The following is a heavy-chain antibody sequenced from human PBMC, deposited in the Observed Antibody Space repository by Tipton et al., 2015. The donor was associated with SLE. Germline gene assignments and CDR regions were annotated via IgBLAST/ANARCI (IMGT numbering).Heavy chain of an antibody. V-gene: IGHV3-30*02. J-gene: IGHJ6*02. CDR3: AKDPFIAAAWRYYGMDV. Sequence: SLRLSCAASGFTFSSYGMHWVRQAPGKGLEWVAFIRYDGSNKYYADSVKGRFTISRDNSKNTLYLQMNSLRAEDTAVYYCAKDPFIAAAWRYYGMDVWGQGTTVTVSS. CDR1: GFTFSSYG. D-gene: IGHD6-13*01. CDR2: IRYDGSNK.